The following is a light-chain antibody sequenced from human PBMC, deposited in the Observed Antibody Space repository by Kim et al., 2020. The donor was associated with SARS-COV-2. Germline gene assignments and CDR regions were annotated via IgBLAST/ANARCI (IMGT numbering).Light chain of an antibody. J-gene: IGLJ3*02. CDR1: SGSIASNY. V-gene: IGLV6-57*01. CDR3: QSYDSSLWV. CDR2: EDN. Sequence: NFMLTQPHSMSESPGKTVTISCTRSSGSIASNYVQWYQQRPGSSPTTVIYEDNQRPSGVPDRFSGSIDSSSNSASLTISGLKTEDEADYYCQSYDSSLWVFGGGTQLTVL.